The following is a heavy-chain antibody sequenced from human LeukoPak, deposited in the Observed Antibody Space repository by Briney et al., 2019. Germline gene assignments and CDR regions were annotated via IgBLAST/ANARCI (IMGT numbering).Heavy chain of an antibody. V-gene: IGHV3-30*02. J-gene: IGHJ4*02. CDR3: ARDYGSGSYYNGFDY. D-gene: IGHD3-10*01. Sequence: GGSLRLSCAASGFTFSSYGMHWVRQAPGKGLEWVAFIRYDGSNKYYADSVKGRFTISRDNSKNTLYLQMNSLRAEDTAVYYCARDYGSGSYYNGFDYWGQGTLVTVSS. CDR1: GFTFSSYG. CDR2: IRYDGSNK.